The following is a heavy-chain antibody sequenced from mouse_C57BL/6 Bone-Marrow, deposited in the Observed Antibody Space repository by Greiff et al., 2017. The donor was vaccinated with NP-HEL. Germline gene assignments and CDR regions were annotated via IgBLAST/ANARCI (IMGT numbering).Heavy chain of an antibody. CDR2: IDPSDSYT. CDR1: GYTFTSYW. CDR3: ARYPY. Sequence: QVQLQQPGAELVMPGASVKLSCKASGYTFTSYWMHRVKQRPGQGLEWIGEIDPSDSYTNYNQKFKGKSTLTVDKSSSTAYMQLSSLTSEDSAVYYCARYPYWGQGTSVTVSS. V-gene: IGHV1-69*01. J-gene: IGHJ4*01.